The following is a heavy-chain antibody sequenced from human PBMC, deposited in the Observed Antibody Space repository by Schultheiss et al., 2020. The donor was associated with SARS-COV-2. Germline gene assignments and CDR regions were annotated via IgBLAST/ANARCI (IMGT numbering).Heavy chain of an antibody. CDR2: IYYSGST. V-gene: IGHV4-59*12. J-gene: IGHJ4*02. CDR3: AREREAAAGLYYFDY. CDR1: GASISSYY. Sequence: SETLSLTCTVSGASISSYYWSWIRQPPGKGLEWIGYIYYSGSTNYNPSLKSRVTMSVDTSKNQFSLKLSSVTAADTAVYYCAREREAAAGLYYFDYWGQGTLVTVSS. D-gene: IGHD6-13*01.